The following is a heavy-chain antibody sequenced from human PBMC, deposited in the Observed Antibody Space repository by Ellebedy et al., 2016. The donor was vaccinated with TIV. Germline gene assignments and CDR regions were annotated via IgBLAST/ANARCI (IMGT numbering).Heavy chain of an antibody. CDR2: IKQDGSEK. D-gene: IGHD6-19*01. CDR3: ARELLSIAVAGALNY. V-gene: IGHV3-7*01. J-gene: IGHJ4*02. Sequence: GGSLRLXXAASGFTFSSYWMSWVRQAPGKGLEWVAHIKQDGSEKYYVDSVKGRFTISRDNAKNSLYLQMNSLRAEDTAVYYCARELLSIAVAGALNYWGQGTLVTVSS. CDR1: GFTFSSYW.